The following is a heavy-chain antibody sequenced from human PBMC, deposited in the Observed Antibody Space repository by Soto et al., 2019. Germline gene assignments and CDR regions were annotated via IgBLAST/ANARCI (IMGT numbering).Heavy chain of an antibody. V-gene: IGHV3-49*03. Sequence: GSLRLPCTASSFTFGASAMIRFTQAQGEGLNWVGFMRRKAYGGTRKYGASVKVRFSILRDDSKSIAYLQMNSLKTEDTAVYYCTRGHSSGWYYYYGMDVWGKGSTVTVSS. D-gene: IGHD6-19*01. J-gene: IGHJ6*01. CDR1: SFTFGASA. CDR2: MRRKAYGGTR. CDR3: TRGHSSGWYYYYGMDV.